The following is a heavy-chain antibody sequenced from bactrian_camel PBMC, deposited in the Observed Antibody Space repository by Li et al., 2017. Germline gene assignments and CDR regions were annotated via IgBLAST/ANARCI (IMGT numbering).Heavy chain of an antibody. Sequence: DVQLVESGGGLVQPGGSLRLSCAAGRYTYKRNCMGWFRQRPGKDREGVVVLWIGGATTSYANSVKGRFIITRDKAKDLVYLQMNSLKPEDTVMYVCAAGGSWGCRTYEYKYWGQGTQVTVS. J-gene: IGHJ4*01. CDR2: LWIGGATT. CDR1: RYTYKRNC. D-gene: IGHD6*01. CDR3: AAGGSWGCRTYEYKY. V-gene: IGHV3S40*01.